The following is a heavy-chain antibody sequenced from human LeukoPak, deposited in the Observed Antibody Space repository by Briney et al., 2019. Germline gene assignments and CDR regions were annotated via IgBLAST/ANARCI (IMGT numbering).Heavy chain of an antibody. D-gene: IGHD2-21*02. J-gene: IGHJ4*02. CDR1: GFTFNSYS. V-gene: IGHV3-23*01. CDR2: ISGSGGHT. Sequence: GSLLLSCAASGFTFNSYSMSWVRQAPGKGLEWVSLISGSGGHTYYADSVKGRFTISRDDSKNTLYLEMNNLRAEDTAVFYCAREPPHCGGDCFSLLDNWGQGTLVTVSS. CDR3: AREPPHCGGDCFSLLDN.